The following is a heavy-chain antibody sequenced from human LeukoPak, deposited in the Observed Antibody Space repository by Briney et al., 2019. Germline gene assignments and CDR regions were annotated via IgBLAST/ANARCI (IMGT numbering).Heavy chain of an antibody. Sequence: GGSLRLSCAASGFTFSSYEMNWVRQAPGRGLEWVSYISSSGSTIYYADSVKGRFTISRDNAKNSLYLQMNSLRAEDTAVYYCARQPPYYYDSSGYYPLLWGQGTMVTVSS. CDR2: ISSSGSTI. J-gene: IGHJ3*01. V-gene: IGHV3-48*03. D-gene: IGHD3-22*01. CDR1: GFTFSSYE. CDR3: ARQPPYYYDSSGYYPLL.